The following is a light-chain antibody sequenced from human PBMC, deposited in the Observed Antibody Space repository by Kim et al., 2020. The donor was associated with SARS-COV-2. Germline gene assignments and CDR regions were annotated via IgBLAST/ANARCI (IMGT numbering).Light chain of an antibody. V-gene: IGKV3-20*01. Sequence: TLSLSPGERATLSCRASDSVDSSYLNWYQQKPGQPPRLLIYSVSNRATDIPDRFSGSGSGTDFTLTISGLEPEDFAVYYCQKFGSFGPGTKVDIK. J-gene: IGKJ3*01. CDR3: QKFGS. CDR2: SVS. CDR1: DSVDSSY.